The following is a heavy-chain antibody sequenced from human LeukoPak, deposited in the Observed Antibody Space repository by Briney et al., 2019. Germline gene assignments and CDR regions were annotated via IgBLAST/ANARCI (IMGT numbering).Heavy chain of an antibody. Sequence: GGSVRLCCAASGFTLSDYYMSWIRQAPGKGLEWVSYISSSSSTIYYADSVKGRFTISRDNAKNSLYMQMNSLRAEDTAVYYCASQRAGGKAVAARGRKDAFDIWGQGTMVTVSS. D-gene: IGHD6-19*01. CDR3: ASQRAGGKAVAARGRKDAFDI. CDR1: GFTLSDYY. V-gene: IGHV3-11*04. J-gene: IGHJ3*02. CDR2: ISSSSSTI.